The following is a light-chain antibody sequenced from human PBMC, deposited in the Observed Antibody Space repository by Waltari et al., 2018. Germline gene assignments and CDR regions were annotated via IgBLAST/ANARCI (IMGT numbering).Light chain of an antibody. V-gene: IGKV3-20*01. CDR3: QQYGSSPWT. Sequence: EIVLTQSPGPLSLSPGARATLPCRASQSGSSNDLAWYQQKPGQAPRLLIYGASSRATGIPDRFSGSGSGTDFTLTISRLEPEDFAVYFCQQYGSSPWTFGQGTKVEIK. J-gene: IGKJ1*01. CDR2: GAS. CDR1: QSGSSND.